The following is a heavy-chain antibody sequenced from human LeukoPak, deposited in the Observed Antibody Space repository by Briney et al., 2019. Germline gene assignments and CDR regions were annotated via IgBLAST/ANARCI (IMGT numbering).Heavy chain of an antibody. J-gene: IGHJ4*02. Sequence: ASVKVSCKASGHTFTSYGISWVRQAPGQGLEWMGWISAYNGNTNYAQKFQGRVTMTTDTSTSTAYMELRSLRSDDTAVYYCARIYYDFWSGYYTLIDYWGQGTLVTVSS. D-gene: IGHD3-3*01. V-gene: IGHV1-18*01. CDR1: GHTFTSYG. CDR3: ARIYYDFWSGYYTLIDY. CDR2: ISAYNGNT.